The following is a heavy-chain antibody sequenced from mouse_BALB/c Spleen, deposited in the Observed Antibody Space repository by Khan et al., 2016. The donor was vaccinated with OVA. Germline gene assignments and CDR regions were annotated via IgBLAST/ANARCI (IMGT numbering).Heavy chain of an antibody. D-gene: IGHD2-14*01. CDR1: GYTFSNYW. CDR2: ILPGSGST. CDR3: ERSSPYYRYFFDY. J-gene: IGHJ2*01. V-gene: IGHV1-9*01. Sequence: QVQLKQSGAELMKPGASVKISCKATGYTFSNYWIEWVKQRPGHGLEWIGEILPGSGSTNYNEKFKGKATFTADTSSNTAYMQLSSLTSEDSAVYYCERSSPYYRYFFDYWGQGTTLTVSS.